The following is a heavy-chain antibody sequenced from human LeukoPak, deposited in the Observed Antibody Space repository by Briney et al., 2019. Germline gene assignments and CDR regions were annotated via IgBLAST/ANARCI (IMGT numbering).Heavy chain of an antibody. CDR2: ISGSGGST. D-gene: IGHD5-18*01. CDR1: GFTFSSYA. V-gene: IGHV3-23*01. CDR3: AKDGPGYSYGLVWAFDI. Sequence: GGSLRLSCAASGFTFSSYAMSWVRQAPGKGLEWVSAISGSGGSTYYADSVKGRFTISRDNSKNTLYLQMNSLRAEDTAVYYCAKDGPGYSYGLVWAFDIWGQGTMVTVSS. J-gene: IGHJ3*02.